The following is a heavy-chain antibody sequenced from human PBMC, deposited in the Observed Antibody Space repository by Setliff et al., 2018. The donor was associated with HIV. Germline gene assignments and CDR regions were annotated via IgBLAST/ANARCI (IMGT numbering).Heavy chain of an antibody. CDR2: TTSNGRTT. Sequence: GGSLRLSCATSGFTFSAYAMTWVRRAPGKGLEWVSATTSNGRTTDYAESVRGRFTLSRDNSRNTLYLHMTSLRAEDTAIYYCAKAWGSGYPSFESALMFDVWGQGTLVTVSS. D-gene: IGHD3-3*01. CDR3: AKAWGSGYPSFESALMFDV. CDR1: GFTFSAYA. J-gene: IGHJ4*02. V-gene: IGHV3-23*01.